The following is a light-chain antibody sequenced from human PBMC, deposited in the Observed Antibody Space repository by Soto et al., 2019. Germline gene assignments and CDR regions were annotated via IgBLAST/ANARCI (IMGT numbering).Light chain of an antibody. J-gene: IGLJ1*01. CDR2: DVS. V-gene: IGLV2-11*01. CDR1: SSDVGGYNY. Sequence: QSALTQPRSVSGSPGQSVTISCTGTSSDVGGYNYVSWYQQHPGKAPKLMIYDVSKWPSGVPDRFSGSKSGNTASLTISGLQAEDEANYYCCSYAGSYHYVFGTGTKVTVL. CDR3: CSYAGSYHYV.